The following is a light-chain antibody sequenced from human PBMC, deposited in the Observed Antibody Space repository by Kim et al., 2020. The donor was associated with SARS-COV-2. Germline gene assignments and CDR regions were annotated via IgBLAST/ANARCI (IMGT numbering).Light chain of an antibody. CDR2: GNN. CDR1: SLRTYY. J-gene: IGLJ2*01. V-gene: IGLV3-19*01. Sequence: LGQTVTITCQGDSLRTYYATWYQQKPGQAPRLVIFGNNNRPSGISDRFSGSSSRNTASLTITGARAEDEADYYCNSRDSSSEHLVFGGGTKVTVL. CDR3: NSRDSSSEHLV.